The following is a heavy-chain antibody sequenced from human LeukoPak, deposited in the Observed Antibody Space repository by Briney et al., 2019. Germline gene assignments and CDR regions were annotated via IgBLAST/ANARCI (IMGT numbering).Heavy chain of an antibody. CDR3: ARALTTVTTNRDFDY. V-gene: IGHV4-34*01. CDR1: GGSFSGYY. J-gene: IGHJ4*02. Sequence: PSETLSLTCAVYGGSFSGYYWSWIRQPPGKGLEWIGEINHSGSTNYNPSLKSRVTISVDTSTNQLSLKLSSVTAADTAVYYCARALTTVTTNRDFDYWGQGTLVTVSS. CDR2: INHSGST. D-gene: IGHD4-17*01.